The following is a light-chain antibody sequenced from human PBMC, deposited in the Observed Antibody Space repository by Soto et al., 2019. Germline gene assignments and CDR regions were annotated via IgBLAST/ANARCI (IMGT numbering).Light chain of an antibody. J-gene: IGKJ4*01. Sequence: DIQMTQSPSSLSASVGDRVTITCQASHDIREFLNWYQQKPGKAPKLLINGASNLETGVPSRFSGSGSGTDFTFTISSLQPEDIATYYCQQYYSVPLTFGGGTKVETK. CDR1: HDIREF. CDR2: GAS. CDR3: QQYYSVPLT. V-gene: IGKV1-33*01.